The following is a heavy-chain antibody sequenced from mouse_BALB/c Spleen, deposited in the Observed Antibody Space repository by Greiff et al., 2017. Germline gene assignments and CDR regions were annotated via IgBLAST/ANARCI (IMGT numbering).Heavy chain of an antibody. D-gene: IGHD1-1*01. V-gene: IGHV3-6*02. CDR2: ISYDGSN. J-gene: IGHJ2*01. Sequence: EVKLMESGPGLVKPSQSLSLTCSVTGYSITSGYYWNWIRQFPGNKLEWMGYISYDGSNNYNPSLKNRISITRDTSKNQFFLKLNSVTTEDTATYYCALLLRPLDYWGQGTTLTVSS. CDR3: ALLLRPLDY. CDR1: GYSITSGYY.